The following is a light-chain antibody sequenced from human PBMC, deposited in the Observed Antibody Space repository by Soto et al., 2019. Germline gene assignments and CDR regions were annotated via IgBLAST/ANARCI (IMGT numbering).Light chain of an antibody. CDR2: GES. V-gene: IGKV3-20*01. CDR3: PRYDSLRT. Sequence: DIVFTQSPGTLSLSPGERSTLSCMASQSVRSNFLAWYQQKPGQAPRLLIYGESNRATGIPDRFSGSGSGTDFTLTITGLEAEDFAMYYCPRYDSLRTFGPGTKVDIK. J-gene: IGKJ1*01. CDR1: QSVRSNF.